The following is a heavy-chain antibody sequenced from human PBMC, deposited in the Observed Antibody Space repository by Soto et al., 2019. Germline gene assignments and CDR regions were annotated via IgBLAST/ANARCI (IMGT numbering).Heavy chain of an antibody. CDR3: ARRYGSAIDY. V-gene: IGHV4-59*08. CDR1: GGTISSWY. J-gene: IGHJ4*02. D-gene: IGHD1-26*01. CDR2: IYYSGST. Sequence: QVQLQESGPGLVKPSETLSLTCTVSGGTISSWYWSWIRQPPGKGLEWIGYIYYSGSTNCNPSLKSRFTISVDTSKNQFSLTLSSVTAADTAVYYCARRYGSAIDYWGQGTLVTVSS.